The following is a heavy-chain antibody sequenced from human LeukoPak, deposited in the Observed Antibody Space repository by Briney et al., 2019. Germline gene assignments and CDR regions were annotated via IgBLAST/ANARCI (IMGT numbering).Heavy chain of an antibody. CDR3: ARDGRYDSSGHTFDY. J-gene: IGHJ4*02. CDR1: GYTFTSYY. D-gene: IGHD3-22*01. V-gene: IGHV1-46*01. Sequence: ASVKVSCKASGYTFTSYYMHWVRQAPGQGLEWMGIVNPSGGSTNYAQKFQGRITMTRDTSTSTVYMELSLRSEDTAVYYCARDGRYDSSGHTFDYWGQRTLVTVSS. CDR2: VNPSGGST.